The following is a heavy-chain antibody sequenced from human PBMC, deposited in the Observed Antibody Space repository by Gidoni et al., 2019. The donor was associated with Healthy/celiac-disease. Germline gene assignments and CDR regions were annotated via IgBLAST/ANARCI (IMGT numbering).Heavy chain of an antibody. V-gene: IGHV4-61*02. D-gene: IGHD6-13*01. CDR2: IYTSGST. CDR1: GRSISSGSYY. Sequence: QVQLQESGSGLVQRSQTLSLTCTVSGRSISSGSYYWSWIRQPAGKGLEWIGRIYTSGSTNYIPSLKSRVTMSVDTSKNQFSLKLSSVTSADTAVYYCARSDYSSSWNYYFDYWGQGTLVTVSS. CDR3: ARSDYSSSWNYYFDY. J-gene: IGHJ4*02.